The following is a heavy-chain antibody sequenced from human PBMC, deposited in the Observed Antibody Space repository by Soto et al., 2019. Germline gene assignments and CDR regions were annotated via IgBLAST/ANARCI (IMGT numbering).Heavy chain of an antibody. D-gene: IGHD5-12*01. CDR3: ARGGYDFALID. CDR2: INHSGST. V-gene: IGHV4-34*01. CDR1: GGSFSGYY. J-gene: IGHJ4*02. Sequence: SETQSLTCAVYGGSFSGYYWSWIRQPPGKGLEWIGEINHSGSTNYNPSLKSRVTISVDTSKNQFSLKLSSVTAADTAVYYCARGGYDFALIDWGQGTLVTVSS.